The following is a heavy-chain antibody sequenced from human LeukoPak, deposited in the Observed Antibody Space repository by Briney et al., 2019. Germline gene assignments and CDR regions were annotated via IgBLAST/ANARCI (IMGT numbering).Heavy chain of an antibody. CDR2: ISSSSDHI. V-gene: IGHV3-21*01. D-gene: IGHD2-2*01. CDR3: ARGVVPAAFDY. Sequence: GGSLRLTCAASGSTFSSYSMNWVRQAPGKGLEWVSSISSSSDHIAYADSVKGRFTISRDNAKNALYLQVNSLRAEDTAVYYCARGVVPAAFDYWGQGTLVTVSS. CDR1: GSTFSSYS. J-gene: IGHJ4*02.